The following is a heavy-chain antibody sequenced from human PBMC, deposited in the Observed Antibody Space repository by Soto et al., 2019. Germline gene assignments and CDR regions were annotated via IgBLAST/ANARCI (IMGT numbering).Heavy chain of an antibody. CDR2: INAANGHT. D-gene: IGHD6-19*01. J-gene: IGHJ4*02. Sequence: QVQLVQSGPEVKKTGASVKVSCRASGYFFTSYAIHWVRQAPGPRLEWLGWINAANGHTKYSQNFQGRVIITRHTPANTVYTEVSSLKSGDRAAYYCARGSIAVAGRNQLDYWGQGTRVTVFS. CDR3: ARGSIAVAGRNQLDY. V-gene: IGHV1-3*01. CDR1: GYFFTSYA.